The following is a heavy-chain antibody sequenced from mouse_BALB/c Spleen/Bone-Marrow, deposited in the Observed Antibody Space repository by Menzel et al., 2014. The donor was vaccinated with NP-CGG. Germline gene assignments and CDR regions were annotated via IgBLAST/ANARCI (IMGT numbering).Heavy chain of an antibody. CDR2: IDPANGNT. D-gene: IGHD1-1*01. CDR3: AMYYYGSSLFAS. CDR1: GFNIKDTY. Sequence: ESGAELVKPGASVKLSCTASGFNIKDTYMHWVKQRPEQGLEWIGRIDPANGNTKYDPKFQGKATITADTSSNTAYLQLSSLTSEDTAVYYCAMYYYGSSLFASWGQGTLVPVSA. J-gene: IGHJ3*01. V-gene: IGHV14-3*02.